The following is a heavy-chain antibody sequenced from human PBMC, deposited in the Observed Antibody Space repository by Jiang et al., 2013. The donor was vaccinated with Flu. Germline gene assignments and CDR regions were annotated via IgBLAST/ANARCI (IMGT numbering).Heavy chain of an antibody. V-gene: IGHV1-18*04. CDR1: GYTFTSYG. CDR3: ARDRPVWPGGIVATISWFDP. J-gene: IGHJ5*02. D-gene: IGHD5-12*01. Sequence: GAEVKKPGASVKVSCKASGYTFTSYGISWVRQAPGQGLEWMGWISAYNGNTNYAQKLQGRVTMTTDTSTSTAYMELRSLRSDDTAVYYCARDRPVWPGGIVATISWFDPWGQGTLVTVSS. CDR2: ISAYNGNT.